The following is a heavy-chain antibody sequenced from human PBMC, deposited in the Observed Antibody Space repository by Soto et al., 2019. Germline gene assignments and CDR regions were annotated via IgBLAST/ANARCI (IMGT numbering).Heavy chain of an antibody. V-gene: IGHV1-3*01. CDR2: INAGNGNT. D-gene: IGHD3-3*01. CDR3: ARVGGRGGPLDL. J-gene: IGHJ5*02. Sequence: ASVKVSCKASGYIFTSYANHWVRQAPGQRLEWMGWINAGNGNTKYSQKFQGRVTISRDTSASTVYMELSSLRSEDTAVYYCARVGGRGGPLDLCGQGTLVTVSS. CDR1: GYIFTSYA.